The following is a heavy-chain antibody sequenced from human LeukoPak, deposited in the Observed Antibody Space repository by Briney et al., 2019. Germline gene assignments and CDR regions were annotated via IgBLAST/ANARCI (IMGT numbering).Heavy chain of an antibody. CDR2: ISSSSSYI. V-gene: IGHV3-21*01. J-gene: IGHJ3*02. CDR1: GFTFSSYW. CDR3: ARDAWAAAGPADAFDI. D-gene: IGHD6-13*01. Sequence: GGSLRLSCAGSGFTFSSYWMKWVRQAPGKGLEWVSSISSSSSYIYYADSVKGRFTISRDNAKNSLYLQMNSLRAEDTAVYYCARDAWAAAGPADAFDIWGQGTMVTVSS.